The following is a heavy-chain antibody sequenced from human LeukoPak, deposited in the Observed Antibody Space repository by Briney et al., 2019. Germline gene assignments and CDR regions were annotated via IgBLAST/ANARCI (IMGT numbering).Heavy chain of an antibody. CDR2: INPNSGGT. V-gene: IGHV1-8*01. D-gene: IGHD2-21*01. J-gene: IGHJ5*02. Sequence: ASVKVSCKASGYTFTSYDINWVRQAPGQGLEWMGWINPNSGGTNYAQKFQGRVTMTRDTSTSTVYMELSSLRSEDTAVYYCAPHINGFDPWGQGTLVTVSS. CDR3: APHINGFDP. CDR1: GYTFTSYD.